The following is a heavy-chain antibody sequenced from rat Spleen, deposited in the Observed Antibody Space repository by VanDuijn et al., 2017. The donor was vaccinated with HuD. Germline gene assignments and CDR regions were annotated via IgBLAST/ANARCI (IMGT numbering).Heavy chain of an antibody. D-gene: IGHD4-3*01. CDR2: ISSGGGTNT. CDR1: GFTFSNAA. CDR3: ARGGWGYWFDY. J-gene: IGHJ2*01. Sequence: EVQVVESGGGLVQPKESLKISCAASGFTFSNAAMYWVRQAPTKGLEWVASISSGGGTNTYYRDSVKGRFSISRDNAKSTLYLQMDSLRSEDTATYYCARGGWGYWFDYWGQGVMVTVSS. V-gene: IGHV5-25*01.